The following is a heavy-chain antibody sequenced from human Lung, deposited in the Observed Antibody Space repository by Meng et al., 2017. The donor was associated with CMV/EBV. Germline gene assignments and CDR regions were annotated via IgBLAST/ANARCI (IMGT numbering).Heavy chain of an antibody. CDR1: GFTFSSYW. CDR3: ARAIVVPAAPYYYYYGMDV. J-gene: IGHJ6*02. CDR2: IKQDGSEK. Sequence: ESXKISXAASGFTFSSYWMSWVRQAPGKGLEWVANIKQDGSEKYYVDSVKGRFTISRDNAKNSLYLQMNSLRAEDTAVYYCARAIVVPAAPYYYYYGMDVWGQGTTVXVSS. D-gene: IGHD2-2*01. V-gene: IGHV3-7*04.